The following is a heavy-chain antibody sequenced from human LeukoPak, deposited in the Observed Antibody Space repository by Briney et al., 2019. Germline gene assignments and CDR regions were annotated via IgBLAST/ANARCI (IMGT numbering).Heavy chain of an antibody. D-gene: IGHD2-2*01. V-gene: IGHV1-69*05. Sequence: SVKVSCKASGYTFTSYAISWVRQAPGQGLEWMGGIIPIFGTANYAQKFQGRVTITTDESTSTAYMELSSLRSEDTAVYYCARSTRCSSTSCYAEYFQHWGQGTLVTVSS. CDR3: ARSTRCSSTSCYAEYFQH. CDR1: GYTFTSYA. J-gene: IGHJ1*01. CDR2: IIPIFGTA.